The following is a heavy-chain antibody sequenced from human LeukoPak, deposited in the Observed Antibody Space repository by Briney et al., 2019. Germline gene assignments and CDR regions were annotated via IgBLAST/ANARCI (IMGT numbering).Heavy chain of an antibody. CDR2: IYYSGST. Sequence: SETLSLTCTVSGGSISSYYWSWIRQPPGKGLEWIGYIYYSGSTNYNPSLKSRVTISVDTSKNQFSLKLSSVTAADTAVYYCAGLTGDDWTDAFDIWGQGTMVTVSS. D-gene: IGHD7-27*01. J-gene: IGHJ3*02. V-gene: IGHV4-59*08. CDR3: AGLTGDDWTDAFDI. CDR1: GGSISSYY.